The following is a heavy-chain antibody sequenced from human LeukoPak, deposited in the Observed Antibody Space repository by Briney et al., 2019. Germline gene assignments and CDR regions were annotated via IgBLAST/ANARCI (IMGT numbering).Heavy chain of an antibody. J-gene: IGHJ4*02. CDR1: GFTVSSNY. CDR2: IYAGGST. CDR3: ARAVVGTSCYGY. V-gene: IGHV3-66*01. Sequence: GGPLRLSCAASGFTVSSNYMSWVRQAPGKGLEWVSVIYAGGSTHYADSVKGRFTISRDNSKNTLYLQMNSLTAEDTAVYYCARAVVGTSCYGYWGQGTLVTVSS. D-gene: IGHD2-2*01.